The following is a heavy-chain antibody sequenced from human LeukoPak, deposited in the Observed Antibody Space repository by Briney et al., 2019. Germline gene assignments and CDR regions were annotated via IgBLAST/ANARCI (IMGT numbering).Heavy chain of an antibody. CDR2: IIPMSDTA. CDR3: AREDDTGRYMGDDAFDI. D-gene: IGHD1-26*01. Sequence: ASVKVSCKASGGTFNSYAISWVRQAPGQGLEWMGGIIPMSDTADYPQKFRGRLTITADIPTSTVYMELSSLRSEDTAVYYCAREDDTGRYMGDDAFDIWGQGTMVTVSS. J-gene: IGHJ3*02. V-gene: IGHV1-69*06. CDR1: GGTFNSYA.